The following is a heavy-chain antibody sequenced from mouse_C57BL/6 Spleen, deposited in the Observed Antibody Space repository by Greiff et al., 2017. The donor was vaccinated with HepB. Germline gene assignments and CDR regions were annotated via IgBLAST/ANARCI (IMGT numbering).Heavy chain of an antibody. Sequence: QVQLKQSGAELVRPGTSVKLSCKASGYTFTSYWMHWVKQRPGQGLEWIGVIDPSDSYTNYNQKFKGKATLTVDTSSSTAYMQLSSLTSEDSAVYYCARYTTVVATDYWGQGTTLTVSS. V-gene: IGHV1-59*01. CDR2: IDPSDSYT. J-gene: IGHJ2*01. CDR3: ARYTTVVATDY. CDR1: GYTFTSYW. D-gene: IGHD1-1*01.